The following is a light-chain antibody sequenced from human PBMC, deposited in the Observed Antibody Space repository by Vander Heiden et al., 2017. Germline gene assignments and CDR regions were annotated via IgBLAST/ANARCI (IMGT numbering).Light chain of an antibody. V-gene: IGKV1-39*01. Sequence: DIQMTQSPSSLSASVGDRVTITCRASQSISSYLNWYQQKPGKAPKLLIYAASSGSGTDFTLTISRLQPEDFATYYCQQSYSTPLTFGGGTKVXIK. J-gene: IGKJ4*01. CDR3: QQSYSTPLT. CDR2: AAS. CDR1: QSISSY.